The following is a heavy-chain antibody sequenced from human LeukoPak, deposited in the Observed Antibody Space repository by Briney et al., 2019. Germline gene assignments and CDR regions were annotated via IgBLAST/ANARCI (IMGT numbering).Heavy chain of an antibody. CDR1: GFAFSTYA. J-gene: IGHJ4*02. Sequence: GGSLRLSCATSGFAFSTYAMSWVRQAPGKGLEWVSSISGSGSNTYYADSVKGQFTISRDSSKSTLYLQMNSLRAEDTAVYYCAKSLTVTTRIHSIDPRGQGTLVTVSS. CDR2: ISGSGSNT. V-gene: IGHV3-23*01. CDR3: AKSLTVTTRIHSIDP. D-gene: IGHD4-17*01.